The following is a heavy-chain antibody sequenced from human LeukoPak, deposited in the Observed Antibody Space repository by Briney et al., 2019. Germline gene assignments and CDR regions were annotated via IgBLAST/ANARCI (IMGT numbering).Heavy chain of an antibody. CDR3: ARDSGYSAEEKYFDY. D-gene: IGHD5-12*01. Sequence: SETLSLTCTVSGGSISSYYWSWIRQPAGKGLEWIGRIYTSGSTNYNPSLKSRVTMSVDTSKNQFSLKLSSVTAADTAVYYCARDSGYSAEEKYFDYWGQGTLVTVSS. CDR2: IYTSGST. J-gene: IGHJ4*02. V-gene: IGHV4-4*07. CDR1: GGSISSYY.